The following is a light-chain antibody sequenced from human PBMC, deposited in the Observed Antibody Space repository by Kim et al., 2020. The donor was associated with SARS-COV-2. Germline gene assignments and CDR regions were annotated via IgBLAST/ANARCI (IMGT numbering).Light chain of an antibody. V-gene: IGLV2-14*04. CDR1: SSDIGGYNY. Sequence: GQAITISCTGTSSDIGGYNYVSWYQQHPGKAPKVMTYDVSRRPSGVSNRFSGSKSGNTASLTISGLQAEDEADYYCSSYTSSSTWVFGGGTQLTVL. CDR2: DVS. J-gene: IGLJ3*02. CDR3: SSYTSSSTWV.